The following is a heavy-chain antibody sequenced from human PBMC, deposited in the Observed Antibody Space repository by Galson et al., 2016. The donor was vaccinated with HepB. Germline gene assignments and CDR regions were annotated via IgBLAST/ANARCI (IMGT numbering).Heavy chain of an antibody. CDR3: ARRFDS. V-gene: IGHV3-48*02. CDR1: GFTFSTYG. Sequence: SLRLSCAASGFTFSTYGMNWVRQAPGKGLEWVSYITGGSTAIYYADSVKGRFTISRDDAKNSLYLQMNSLRDEDTAVYYCARRFDSWGRGTLVTVSS. J-gene: IGHJ4*02. CDR2: ITGGSTAI.